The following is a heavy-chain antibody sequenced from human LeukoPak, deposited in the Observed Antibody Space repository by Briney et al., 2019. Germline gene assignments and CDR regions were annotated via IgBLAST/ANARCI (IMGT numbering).Heavy chain of an antibody. V-gene: IGHV4-59*08. Sequence: SETLSLTCTVSGGSISSYYWSWIRQSPGKGLEWIGHIYYTGSTDYNPSLKSRVTISVDTSKNQFSLKLSSVTAADTAVYYCARSNSYGPLDVIWFDPWGQGTLVTVSS. CDR1: GGSISSYY. CDR3: ARSNSYGPLDVIWFDP. D-gene: IGHD5-18*01. J-gene: IGHJ5*02. CDR2: IYYTGST.